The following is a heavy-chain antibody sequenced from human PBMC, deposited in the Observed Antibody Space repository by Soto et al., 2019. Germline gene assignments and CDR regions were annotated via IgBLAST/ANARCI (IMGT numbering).Heavy chain of an antibody. CDR3: ARHKGSSSWYPFDY. D-gene: IGHD6-13*01. J-gene: IGHJ4*02. CDR2: IYYSGST. Sequence: SATLPLTCTVSPGSISSYYWTWIRQPPGKGLEWIGYIYYSGSTNYNPSLKSRVTISVDTSKNQFSLKLTSATAADTAVYYCARHKGSSSWYPFDYWGQGALVTVSS. CDR1: PGSISSYY. V-gene: IGHV4-59*01.